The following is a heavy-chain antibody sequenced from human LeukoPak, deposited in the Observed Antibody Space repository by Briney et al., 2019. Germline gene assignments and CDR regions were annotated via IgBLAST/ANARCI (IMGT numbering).Heavy chain of an antibody. CDR3: ARGGTGTRAYYYYYMDV. Sequence: ASVKVSCKASGYTFTSYYMHWVRQAPGQGLEWMGIINPSGGSTSYAQKFQGRVTMTRDMSTSTVYMELSSLRSEDTAVYYCARGGTGTRAYYYYYMDVWGKGTTVTVSS. D-gene: IGHD1-7*01. CDR2: INPSGGST. CDR1: GYTFTSYY. J-gene: IGHJ6*03. V-gene: IGHV1-46*01.